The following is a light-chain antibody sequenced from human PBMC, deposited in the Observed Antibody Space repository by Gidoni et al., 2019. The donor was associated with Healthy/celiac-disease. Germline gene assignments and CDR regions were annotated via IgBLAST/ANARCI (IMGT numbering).Light chain of an antibody. CDR2: AAS. CDR1: QGISSY. J-gene: IGKJ4*01. Sequence: IQLTQSPSSLSASVGDRVTITCRASQGISSYLAWYQQKPGKAPKLLIYAASTLQSGVPSVFSGSGSGTDFPLTISSLQPEDFATYYCQQLNSYPLTFGGGTKVEIK. V-gene: IGKV1-9*01. CDR3: QQLNSYPLT.